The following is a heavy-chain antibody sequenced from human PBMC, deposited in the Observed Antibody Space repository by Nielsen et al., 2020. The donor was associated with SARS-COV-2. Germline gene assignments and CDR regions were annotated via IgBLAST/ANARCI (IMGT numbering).Heavy chain of an antibody. D-gene: IGHD3-10*01. V-gene: IGHV3-7*01. J-gene: IGHJ6*02. CDR3: ARDPRHYGSGSRYYYYGMDV. Sequence: WIRQPPGKGLEWVANIKEDGTERNYVDSVKGRFTISRDNAKNSLYLQMNSLRAEDTAVYYCARDPRHYGSGSRYYYYGMDVWGQGTTVTVSS. CDR2: IKEDGTER.